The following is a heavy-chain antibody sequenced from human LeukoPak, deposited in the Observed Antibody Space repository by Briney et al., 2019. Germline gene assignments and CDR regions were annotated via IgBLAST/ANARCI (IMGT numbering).Heavy chain of an antibody. J-gene: IGHJ3*02. CDR3: ARVQYNWNDGFDAFDI. V-gene: IGHV3-72*01. Sequence: GGSLRLSCAASGFTFSDHYMDWVRQAPGKGLEWVGRIRNKADSYTTEYAASVKGRFTFSRDDSKNSLYLHMHSLKTEDTAVYYCARVQYNWNDGFDAFDIWGQGTMVTV. D-gene: IGHD1-1*01. CDR1: GFTFSDHY. CDR2: IRNKADSYTT.